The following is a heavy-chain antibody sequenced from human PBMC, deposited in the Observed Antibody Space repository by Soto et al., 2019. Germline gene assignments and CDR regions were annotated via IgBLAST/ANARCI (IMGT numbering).Heavy chain of an antibody. CDR1: GFSLSTSGVG. Sequence: QITLKESGPTLVKPTQTLTLTCTFSGFSLSTSGVGVGWIRQPPGKALEWLALIYWDDDKRYSPSLKSRLTITKDTSKNQVVLTMTKMDPVDTATYYCALLLWFGELFMGGYGMDVWGQGTTVTVSS. CDR3: ALLLWFGELFMGGYGMDV. V-gene: IGHV2-5*02. J-gene: IGHJ6*02. CDR2: IYWDDDK. D-gene: IGHD3-10*01.